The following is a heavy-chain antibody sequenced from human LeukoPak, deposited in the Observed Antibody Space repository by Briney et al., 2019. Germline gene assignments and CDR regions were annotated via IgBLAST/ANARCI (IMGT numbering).Heavy chain of an antibody. D-gene: IGHD5-24*01. CDR3: ASGGDGYNPFDY. CDR1: TYSISSGYY. V-gene: IGHV4-38-2*02. Sequence: SETLSLTCTVSTYSISSGYYWGWIRQPPGKGLEWIGNIYHNGNTYYNPSLKSRVTISVDTSKKQFSLKLRTATAADTAVYYCASGGDGYNPFDYWGQGTLVTVSS. CDR2: IYHNGNT. J-gene: IGHJ4*02.